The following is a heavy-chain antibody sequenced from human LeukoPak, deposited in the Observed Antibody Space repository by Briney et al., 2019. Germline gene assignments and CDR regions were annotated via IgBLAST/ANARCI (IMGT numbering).Heavy chain of an antibody. CDR3: ARLQRTSGGHSRYYDS. J-gene: IGHJ5*01. CDR2: IYWDADK. D-gene: IGHD4-23*01. CDR1: GFSLSTSGLG. V-gene: IGHV2-5*02. Sequence: QSGPTLVKPTQTVTLTCTYAGFSLSTSGLGVGWIRQPPGMALEWLALIYWDADKRYSPSLRSRLTITKDTSKNQVVLTMTNMEAVDTATYYCARLQRTSGGHSRYYDSWGRGTLVTVSS.